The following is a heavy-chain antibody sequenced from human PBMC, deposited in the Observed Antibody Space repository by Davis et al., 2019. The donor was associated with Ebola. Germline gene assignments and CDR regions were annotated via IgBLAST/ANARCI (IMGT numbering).Heavy chain of an antibody. CDR2: ISSSSSYI. D-gene: IGHD1-1*01. V-gene: IGHV3-21*01. J-gene: IGHJ4*02. Sequence: GESLKISCEVSGFTFSSYRMNWVRQAPGKGLEWVSSISSSSSYIYYADSVKGRFTISRDNAKNSLYLQMNSLRAEDTAVYYCARGVTGAYWGQGTLVTVSS. CDR1: GFTFSSYR. CDR3: ARGVTGAY.